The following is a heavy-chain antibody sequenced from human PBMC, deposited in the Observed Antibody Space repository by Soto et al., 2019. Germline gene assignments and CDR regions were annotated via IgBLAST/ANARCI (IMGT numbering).Heavy chain of an antibody. D-gene: IGHD3-3*01. V-gene: IGHV3-11*01. CDR1: GFSFRDYF. Sequence: QMQLVESGGGLVKPGESLRVSCAASGFSFRDYFMSWIRQAPGKGLEWVSYIGPYGNSIYYADSVKGRFTISRDDAKNSLYLDMNNLRAEDTAVYYCARDDYTYGVYWGKGSLVTVSS. CDR2: IGPYGNSI. J-gene: IGHJ4*02. CDR3: ARDDYTYGVY.